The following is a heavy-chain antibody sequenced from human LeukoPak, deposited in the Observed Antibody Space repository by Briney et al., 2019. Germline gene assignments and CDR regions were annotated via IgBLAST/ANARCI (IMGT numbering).Heavy chain of an antibody. Sequence: GASVKVSCKVSGYTLTELFIHWVRQAPGQGLEWMGWISNYYGNTKLAEKFQGRVTMTTDTSTSTVYMELRSLRSDDTAVYYCARTTSQSSAYYYWGQGTLVTVSS. J-gene: IGHJ4*02. CDR2: ISNYYGNT. CDR3: ARTTSQSSAYYY. CDR1: GYTLTELF. D-gene: IGHD3-22*01. V-gene: IGHV1-18*01.